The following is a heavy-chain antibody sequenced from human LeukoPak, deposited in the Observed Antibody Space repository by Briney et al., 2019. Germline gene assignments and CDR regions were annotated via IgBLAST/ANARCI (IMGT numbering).Heavy chain of an antibody. CDR1: GFTLSSYW. Sequence: GGSLRLSCAASGFTLSSYWMHWVRQVPGKGLVWVSRINSDGSGTSDADSVKGRFTISRDNAKNSLYLQMNSLRAEDTAVYYCARALLSSSCYWGQGTLVTVSS. CDR3: ARALLSSSCY. J-gene: IGHJ4*02. V-gene: IGHV3-74*01. CDR2: INSDGSGT. D-gene: IGHD6-13*01.